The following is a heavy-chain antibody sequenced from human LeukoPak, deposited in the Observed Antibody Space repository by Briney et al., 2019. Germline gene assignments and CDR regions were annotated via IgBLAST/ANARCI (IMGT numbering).Heavy chain of an antibody. D-gene: IGHD5-18*01. CDR3: ARSRPNNSRGYSLPADFDY. CDR2: IIPIFGTA. CDR1: GGTFSSYA. V-gene: IGHV1-69*13. Sequence: AASVKVSCKASGGTFSSYAISWVRQAPGQGLEWMGGIIPIFGTANYAQKFQGRVTITADESTSTAYMELSSLRSEDTAVYYCARSRPNNSRGYSLPADFDYWGQGTLVTVSS. J-gene: IGHJ4*02.